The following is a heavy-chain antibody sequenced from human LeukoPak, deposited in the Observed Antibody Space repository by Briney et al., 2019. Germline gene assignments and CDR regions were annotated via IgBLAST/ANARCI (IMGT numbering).Heavy chain of an antibody. Sequence: GASVKVSCKASGGTFSSYAISWVRQAPGQGLEWMGGIIPIFGTANYAQKFQGRVTITADESTSTAYMGLSSLRSEDTAVYYCARDGVVGDERKAYNWFDPWGQGTLVTVSS. CDR1: GGTFSSYA. CDR3: ARDGVVGDERKAYNWFDP. V-gene: IGHV1-69*13. J-gene: IGHJ5*02. D-gene: IGHD2-15*01. CDR2: IIPIFGTA.